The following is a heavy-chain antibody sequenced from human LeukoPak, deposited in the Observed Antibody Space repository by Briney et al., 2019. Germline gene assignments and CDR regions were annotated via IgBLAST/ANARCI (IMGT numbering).Heavy chain of an antibody. CDR1: GFTFSSSA. D-gene: IGHD3-10*01. CDR2: ISYDGSKK. J-gene: IGHJ4*02. CDR3: VKDRNYYGDPGYLGY. V-gene: IGHV3-30*04. Sequence: PGGSLRLSCAASGFTFSSSAMHWVRQAPGKGLEWVAVISYDGSKKSYADSVKGRFSISRDNSKNTLYLQMSSLREEDTGLYYCVKDRNYYGDPGYLGYWGQGTLVTVSS.